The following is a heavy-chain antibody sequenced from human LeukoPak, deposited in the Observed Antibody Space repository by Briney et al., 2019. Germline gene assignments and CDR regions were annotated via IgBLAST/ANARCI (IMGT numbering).Heavy chain of an antibody. CDR1: GYTFTNYA. J-gene: IGHJ6*02. CDR3: ARERWHCRVNCYSVYYYALDV. Sequence: RVASVKVSCKGSGYTFTNYAVHWVRQAPGQRLEWLGWINPGNGDTKYSQNFQGRVTVTSDTSAATAYVELNGLTSEDTAVYYCARERWHCRVNCYSVYYYALDVWGQGTTVTVSS. CDR2: INPGNGDT. V-gene: IGHV1-3*01. D-gene: IGHD2-15*01.